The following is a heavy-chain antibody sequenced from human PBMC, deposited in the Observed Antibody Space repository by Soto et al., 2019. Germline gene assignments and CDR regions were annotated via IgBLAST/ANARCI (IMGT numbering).Heavy chain of an antibody. CDR1: GGTFSSYT. V-gene: IGHV1-69*08. J-gene: IGHJ4*02. Sequence: QVQLVQSGAEVKKPGSSVKVSCKASGGTFSSYTISWVRQAPGHGLEWMGRIIPILGIANYAQKFQGRVTITADKSTSTAYMELSSLRSEDTAVYYCAREGGDYVLDYWGQGTLVTVSS. D-gene: IGHD3-10*02. CDR2: IIPILGIA. CDR3: AREGGDYVLDY.